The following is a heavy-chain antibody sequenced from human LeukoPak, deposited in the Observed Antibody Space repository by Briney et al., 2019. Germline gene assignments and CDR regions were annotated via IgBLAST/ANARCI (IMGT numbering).Heavy chain of an antibody. CDR2: IRHDGSNK. V-gene: IGHV3-30*02. CDR3: AKGVKHIVVLTAQHYFDY. CDR1: GFTFGSYG. D-gene: IGHD2-21*02. J-gene: IGHJ4*02. Sequence: GGSLRLSCAASGFTFGSYGMHWVRQAPGKGLEWVKFIRHDGSNKYYADSVKGRFTISRDNSKNTLYLQMNTLRAEDTAVYYCAKGVKHIVVLTAQHYFDYWGQGTLVTVSS.